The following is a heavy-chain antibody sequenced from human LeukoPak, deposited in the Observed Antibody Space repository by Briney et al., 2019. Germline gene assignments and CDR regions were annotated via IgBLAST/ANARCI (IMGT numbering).Heavy chain of an antibody. V-gene: IGHV2-5*02. CDR2: IYWDDNK. D-gene: IGHD2-21*01. Sequence: SGPTLVKPTQTLTLTCTFSGFSLTTSGVGVGWIRQPPGKALEGLALIYWDDNKRYSPSLKRRLTFTKDTSKSQVVLTMTNMDPVDTATYYCAHSKSRYSNTWGAFDYWGPGTLVTVSS. CDR1: GFSLTTSGVG. J-gene: IGHJ4*02. CDR3: AHSKSRYSNTWGAFDY.